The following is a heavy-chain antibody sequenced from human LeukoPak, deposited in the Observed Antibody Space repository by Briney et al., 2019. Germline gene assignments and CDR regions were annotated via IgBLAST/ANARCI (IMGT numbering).Heavy chain of an antibody. CDR1: GYTFTSYG. J-gene: IGHJ4*02. CDR2: ISAYNGNT. CDR3: ARIPLEGYCGGDCYVFDY. D-gene: IGHD2-21*02. V-gene: IGHV1-18*01. Sequence: GASVTVSCTASGYTFTSYGISWVRQAPGQGLEWMGWISAYNGNTNYAQKLQGRVTMTTDTSTSTAYMELRSLRSDDTAVYYCARIPLEGYCGGDCYVFDYWGQGTLVTVSS.